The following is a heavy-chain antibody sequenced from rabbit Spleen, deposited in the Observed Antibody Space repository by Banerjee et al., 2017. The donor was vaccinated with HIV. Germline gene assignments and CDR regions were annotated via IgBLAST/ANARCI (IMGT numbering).Heavy chain of an antibody. D-gene: IGHD1-1*01. CDR2: IYNGDGST. V-gene: IGHV1S40*01. J-gene: IGHJ4*01. CDR3: ARYVSFNGYSHYFDL. CDR1: GFSFSSSYY. Sequence: QSLEESGGDLVKPGASLTLTCTASGFSFSSSYYMCWVRQAPGKGLECIACIYNGDGSTYYATWAKGRFTISRTSSTTVTLQMNSLTAADTATYFCARYVSFNGYSHYFDLWGQGTLVTVS.